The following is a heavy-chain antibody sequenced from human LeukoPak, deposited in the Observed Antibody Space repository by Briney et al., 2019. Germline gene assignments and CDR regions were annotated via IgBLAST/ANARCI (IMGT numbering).Heavy chain of an antibody. J-gene: IGHJ4*02. CDR3: ARGRLLGRAAGY. V-gene: IGHV3-11*01. CDR2: ISSSGSTI. Sequence: GGSLTLSRAASGFTFSDYYTSWIRQPGGKGLEWVSYISSSGSTIYYADSVKGRFTISRDNAKNSLYLQMNSLRAEDTAVYYCARGRLLGRAAGYWGQGTLVTVSS. CDR1: GFTFSDYY. D-gene: IGHD7-27*01.